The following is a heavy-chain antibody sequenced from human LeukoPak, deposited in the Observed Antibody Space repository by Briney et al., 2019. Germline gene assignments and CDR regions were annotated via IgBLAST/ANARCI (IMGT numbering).Heavy chain of an antibody. V-gene: IGHV3-48*02. Sequence: PGGSLRLSCAAPGFTFSSYSMNWVRQAPGKGLEWVSYISSSSSTIYYADSVKGRFTISRDNAKNSLYLQMSSLRDEDTAVYYCARSKGYGSGSKNNWFDPWGQGTLVTVSS. D-gene: IGHD3-10*01. J-gene: IGHJ5*02. CDR1: GFTFSSYS. CDR2: ISSSSSTI. CDR3: ARSKGYGSGSKNNWFDP.